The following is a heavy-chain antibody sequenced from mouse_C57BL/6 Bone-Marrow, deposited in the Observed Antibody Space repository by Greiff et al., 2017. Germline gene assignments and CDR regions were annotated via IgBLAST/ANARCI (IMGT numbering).Heavy chain of an antibody. J-gene: IGHJ4*01. CDR1: GFTFNTYA. Sequence: EVQLVESGGGLVQPKGSLKLSCAASGFTFNTYAMHWVRQAPGKGLEWVARIRSKSSNYATYYADSVKDRFTISRDDSQSMLYLQMNNLKTEDTAMYYCVRDRASIYYGNYYAMDYWGQGTSVTVSS. V-gene: IGHV10-3*01. CDR3: VRDRASIYYGNYYAMDY. D-gene: IGHD2-1*01. CDR2: IRSKSSNYAT.